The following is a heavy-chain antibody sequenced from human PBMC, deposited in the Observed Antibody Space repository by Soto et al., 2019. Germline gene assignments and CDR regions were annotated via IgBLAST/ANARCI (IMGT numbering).Heavy chain of an antibody. CDR2: IYYSGST. J-gene: IGHJ4*02. CDR1: GGSISSYY. Sequence: ASETLSLTCTVSGGSISSYYWSWIRQPPGKGLEWIGYIYYSGSTNYNPSLKSRVTISVDTSKNQFSLKLSSVTAADTAVYYCASSRKKQQLVGPVYWGQGTLVTVSS. D-gene: IGHD6-13*01. CDR3: ASSRKKQQLVGPVY. V-gene: IGHV4-59*08.